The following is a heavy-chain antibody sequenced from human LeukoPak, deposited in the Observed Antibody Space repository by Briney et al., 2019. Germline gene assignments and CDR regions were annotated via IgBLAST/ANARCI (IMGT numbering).Heavy chain of an antibody. CDR1: GGSIISYY. CDR2: IYYSGST. D-gene: IGHD4-23*01. Sequence: PSQSLSPTCTVAGGSIISYYWSWIRQPPGKGLEWIGYIYYSGSTNYNPSLKSRVTISVDTSKNQFSLKLSSVTAADTAVYYCARDLYGGNSMGYFDYWGQGTLVTVSS. J-gene: IGHJ4*02. CDR3: ARDLYGGNSMGYFDY. V-gene: IGHV4-59*01.